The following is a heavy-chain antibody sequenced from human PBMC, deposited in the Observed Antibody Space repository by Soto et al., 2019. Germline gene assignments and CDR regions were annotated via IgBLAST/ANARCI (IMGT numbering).Heavy chain of an antibody. CDR1: GGSISSYY. CDR2: IYYSGST. J-gene: IGHJ5*02. CDR3: ARDRGWFDP. V-gene: IGHV4-59*01. D-gene: IGHD3-10*01. Sequence: SETLSLTCTATGGSISSYYWRWIRQPPGEGLEWIGYIYYSGSTNYNPSLKSRVTISVDTSKNQFSLKLSSVTAADTAVYYCARDRGWFDPWGQGTLVTVSS.